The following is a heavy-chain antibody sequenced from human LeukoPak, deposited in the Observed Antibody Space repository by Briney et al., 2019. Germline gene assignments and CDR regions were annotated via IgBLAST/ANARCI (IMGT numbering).Heavy chain of an antibody. J-gene: IGHJ4*02. CDR1: GFTFSGYS. V-gene: IGHV3-21*01. CDR2: ISSSSSYI. Sequence: KPGGSLRLSCAASGFTFSGYSMNWVRQAPGKGLEWVSSISSSSSYIYYADSVKGRFTISRDNAKSSLYLQMNSLRAEDTAVYYCARDPPYIAAAAGTLDYWGQGTLVTVSS. D-gene: IGHD6-13*01. CDR3: ARDPPYIAAAAGTLDY.